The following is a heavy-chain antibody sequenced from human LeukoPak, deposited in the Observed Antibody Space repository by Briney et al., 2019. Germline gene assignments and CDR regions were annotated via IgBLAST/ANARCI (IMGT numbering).Heavy chain of an antibody. CDR3: AGGEGAAGIYDAFDF. D-gene: IGHD6-13*01. CDR2: ITGSGSRI. CDR1: TSMFSSYA. J-gene: IGHJ3*01. V-gene: IGHV3-23*01. Sequence: GGSLRLSCAASTSMFSSYAMTWVRQAPGKGLQWISTITGSGSRIYYADSVKGRFTLSRDNSKNTLHLQMNSLGAEDTAVYYCAGGEGAAGIYDAFDFWGQGTLITVSS.